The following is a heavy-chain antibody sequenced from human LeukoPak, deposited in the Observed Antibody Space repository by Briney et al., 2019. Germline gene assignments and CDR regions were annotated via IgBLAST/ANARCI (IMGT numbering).Heavy chain of an antibody. J-gene: IGHJ4*02. V-gene: IGHV4-59*01. CDR1: GGSISSYY. Sequence: HSETLSLTCTVSGGSISSYYWSWIRQPPGKGLEGIGYIYYSGSTNYNPSVKTRVTTSVDTSKNQFSLKLSSVTAAETGVYYCARDPSLYSSSWYGNFDYWGQGTLVTVSS. D-gene: IGHD6-13*01. CDR2: IYYSGST. CDR3: ARDPSLYSSSWYGNFDY.